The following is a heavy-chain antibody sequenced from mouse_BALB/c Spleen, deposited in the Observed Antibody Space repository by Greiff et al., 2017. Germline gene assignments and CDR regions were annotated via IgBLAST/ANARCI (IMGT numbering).Heavy chain of an antibody. J-gene: IGHJ2*01. V-gene: IGHV1-69*02. CDR1: GYTFTSYW. CDR2: IDPSDSET. CDR3: ARDYYCSSYDY. D-gene: IGHD1-1*01. Sequence: VQLQQPGAELVKPGAPVKLSCKASGYTFTSYWMNWVKQRPGRGLEWIGRIDPSDSETHYNQKFKDKATLTVDKSSSTAYIQLSSLTSEDSAVYYCARDYYCSSYDYWGQGTTLTVSS.